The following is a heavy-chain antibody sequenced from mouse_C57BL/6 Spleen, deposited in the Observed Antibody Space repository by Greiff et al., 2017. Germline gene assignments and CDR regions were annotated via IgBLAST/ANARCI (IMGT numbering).Heavy chain of an antibody. CDR3: ARHDYGSWFAY. D-gene: IGHD1-1*01. CDR2: FSPGSGGI. CDR1: GYTFTEYT. V-gene: IGHV1-62-2*01. Sequence: QVQLQQSGAELVKPGASVQLSCKASGYTFTEYTIHWVKQRSGPGLAWIGWFSPGSGGIKYNEKFKDKATLTADKSSSTVYMELSRLTSEDSAVYFCARHDYGSWFAYWGQGTLVTVSA. J-gene: IGHJ3*01.